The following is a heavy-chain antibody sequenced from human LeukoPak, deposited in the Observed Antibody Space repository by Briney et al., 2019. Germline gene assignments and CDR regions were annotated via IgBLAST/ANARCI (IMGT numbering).Heavy chain of an antibody. J-gene: IGHJ5*02. CDR2: FDPEDGET. V-gene: IGHV1-24*01. Sequence: ASVKVSCKVSGYTLTELSMHWVRQAPGKGLEWMGGFDPEDGETIYAQKFQGRVTMTEDTSTDTAYMELSSLRSEDTAVYYCATPNVYYYGSGSYSYWFDPWGRGTLVTVSS. CDR1: GYTLTELS. CDR3: ATPNVYYYGSGSYSYWFDP. D-gene: IGHD3-10*01.